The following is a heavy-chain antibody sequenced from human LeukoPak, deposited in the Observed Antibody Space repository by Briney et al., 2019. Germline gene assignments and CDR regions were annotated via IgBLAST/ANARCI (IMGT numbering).Heavy chain of an antibody. CDR3: ARGHYGMEV. Sequence: GGSLRLSRVSSGFTFGDYWMTWVRQAPGKGLEWVATIKTDGSQKFHVESVEGRFIISRDNAKNSMYLQMNSLRAEDTAVYYCARGHYGMEVWGQGTTVAVTS. J-gene: IGHJ6*02. V-gene: IGHV3-7*01. CDR2: IKTDGSQK. CDR1: GFTFGDYW.